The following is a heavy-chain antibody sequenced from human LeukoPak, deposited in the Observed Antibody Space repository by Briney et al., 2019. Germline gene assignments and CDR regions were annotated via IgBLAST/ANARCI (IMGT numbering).Heavy chain of an antibody. CDR3: ARGSEGIAAAGTKSFDY. CDR1: GGSFSGYY. Sequence: SETLSLTCAVYGGSFSGYYWSWIRQPPGKGLEWIGEINHSGSTNYNPSLKSRVTISVDTSKNQFSLKLSSVTAADTAVYYCARGSEGIAAAGTKSFDYWGQGTLVTVSS. D-gene: IGHD6-13*01. V-gene: IGHV4-34*01. CDR2: INHSGST. J-gene: IGHJ4*02.